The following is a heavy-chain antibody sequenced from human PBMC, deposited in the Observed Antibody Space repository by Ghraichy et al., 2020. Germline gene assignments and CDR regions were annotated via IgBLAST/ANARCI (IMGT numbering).Heavy chain of an antibody. D-gene: IGHD6-19*01. CDR2: ISSSSSYI. Sequence: GGSLRLSCAASGFTFSSYSMNWVRQAPGKGLEWVSSISSSSSYIYYADSVKGRFTISRDNAKNSLYLQMNSLRAEDTAVYYCAREALYSSGWYNYWGQGTRVTVSS. CDR1: GFTFSSYS. CDR3: AREALYSSGWYNY. J-gene: IGHJ4*02. V-gene: IGHV3-21*01.